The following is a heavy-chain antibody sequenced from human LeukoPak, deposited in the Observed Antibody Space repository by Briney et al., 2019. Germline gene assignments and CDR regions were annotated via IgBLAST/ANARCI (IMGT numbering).Heavy chain of an antibody. Sequence: SETLSLTCTVSGDSISSYYWGWIRQPPGKGLEWIGSIYYSGSTYYNPSLKSRVTISVDTSKNQFSLKLSSVTAADTAVYYCARDETGTTIYYYYGMDVWGQGTTVTVSS. V-gene: IGHV4-39*07. CDR3: ARDETGTTIYYYYGMDV. CDR1: GDSISSYY. D-gene: IGHD1-1*01. J-gene: IGHJ6*02. CDR2: IYYSGST.